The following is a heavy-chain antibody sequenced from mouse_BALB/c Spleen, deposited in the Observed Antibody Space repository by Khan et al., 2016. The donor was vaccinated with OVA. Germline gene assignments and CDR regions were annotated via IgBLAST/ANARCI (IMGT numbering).Heavy chain of an antibody. CDR3: ASHLTGSFAY. D-gene: IGHD4-1*01. V-gene: IGHV5-6*01. CDR1: GFTFSTYG. J-gene: IGHJ3*01. CDR2: INSDGDYT. Sequence: EVELVESGGDLVKPGGSLRLSCAASGFTFSTYGMSWVRQPPDKRLEWVATINSDGDYTYYPDTVKGRFTISRNNAENTLYLQMSSLKSEDTAIYYCASHLTGSFAYWGHGTLVTVSA.